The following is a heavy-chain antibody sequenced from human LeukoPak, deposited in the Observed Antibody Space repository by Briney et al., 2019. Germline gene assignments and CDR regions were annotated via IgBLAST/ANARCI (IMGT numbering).Heavy chain of an antibody. D-gene: IGHD3-16*01. V-gene: IGHV3-30*02. CDR2: IRYDGSNN. Sequence: PGGSLRLSCAASGFTFSSYGMHWVRQAPGKGLEWVASIRYDGSNNYYADSVKGRFTISRDNSKNTLYLQMNSLRAEDTAVYYCARDSGITNMFGGGRGSALEEPNDVFDIWGQGTMVIVSS. CDR3: ARDSGITNMFGGGRGSALEEPNDVFDI. CDR1: GFTFSSYG. J-gene: IGHJ3*02.